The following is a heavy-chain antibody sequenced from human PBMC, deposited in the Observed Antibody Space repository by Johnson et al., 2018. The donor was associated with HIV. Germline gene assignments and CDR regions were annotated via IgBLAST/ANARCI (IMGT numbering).Heavy chain of an antibody. CDR1: GFTVSSNY. CDR2: IYSGGST. D-gene: IGHD3-3*01. V-gene: IGHV3-66*01. Sequence: VQLVESGGGVVQPGRSLRLSCAASGFTVSSNYMSWVRQAPGKGLEWVSVIYSGGSTYYAGSVKGRFTLSRDSSKNTLYLQMNSLRVEDTAVYYCATDRYYNFWSGSGHAAFDIWGQGTMVTVSS. J-gene: IGHJ3*02. CDR3: ATDRYYNFWSGSGHAAFDI.